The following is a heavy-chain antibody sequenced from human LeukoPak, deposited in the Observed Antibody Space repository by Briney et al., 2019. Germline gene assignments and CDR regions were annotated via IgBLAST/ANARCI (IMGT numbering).Heavy chain of an antibody. Sequence: ASVKVSCKASGYSFTSYGISWVRQAPGQGLEWMGWISAYNGNTNYAQKLQGRVTMTTDTSTSTAYMELRSLRSDDTAVYYCARGGVGVVPAAAGHDYWGQGTLVTVSS. CDR2: ISAYNGNT. J-gene: IGHJ4*02. D-gene: IGHD2-2*01. CDR3: ARGGVGVVPAAAGHDY. CDR1: GYSFTSYG. V-gene: IGHV1-18*01.